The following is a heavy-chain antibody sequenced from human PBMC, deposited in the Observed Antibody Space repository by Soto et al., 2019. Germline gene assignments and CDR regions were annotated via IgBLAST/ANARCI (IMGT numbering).Heavy chain of an antibody. V-gene: IGHV1-69*02. CDR3: VMEYCSSTSCYRDY. Sequence: HVQLVQSGAEVKKPGSSVKVSCKASGGTFSSYTISWVRQAPGQGLEWMGRIVPILGIANYAQKFQGRVTITADKSTSTAYMELSSLRSEDTAVYYCVMEYCSSTSCYRDYWGQGSLVTVSS. CDR2: IVPILGIA. D-gene: IGHD2-2*02. J-gene: IGHJ4*02. CDR1: GGTFSSYT.